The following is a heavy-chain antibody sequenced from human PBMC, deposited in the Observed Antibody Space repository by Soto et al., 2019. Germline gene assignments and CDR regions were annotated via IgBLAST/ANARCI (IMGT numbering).Heavy chain of an antibody. J-gene: IGHJ3*02. CDR2: ISSSSSYI. V-gene: IGHV3-21*01. Sequence: PGGSLRLSCAASGFTFSSYSMNWVRQAPGKGLEWVSSISSSSSYIYYADSVKGRFTISRDNAKNSLYLQMNSLRAEDTAVYYCARDLGRALYSSQEFDIWGQGTMVTVSS. CDR3: ARDLGRALYSSQEFDI. D-gene: IGHD6-13*01. CDR1: GFTFSSYS.